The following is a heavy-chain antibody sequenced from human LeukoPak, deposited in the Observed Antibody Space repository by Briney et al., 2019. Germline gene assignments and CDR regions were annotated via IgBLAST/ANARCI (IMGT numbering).Heavy chain of an antibody. V-gene: IGHV4-59*01. D-gene: IGHD3-10*02. CDR1: GGSISSYY. CDR2: IYCSGST. Sequence: SETLSLTCTVSGGSISSYYWSWIRQPPGKGLEWIGYIYCSGSTNYNPSLKSRVTISVDTSKNQFSLKLSSVTAADTAVYYCARQRITMLRSNWFDPWGQGTLVTVSS. CDR3: ARQRITMLRSNWFDP. J-gene: IGHJ5*02.